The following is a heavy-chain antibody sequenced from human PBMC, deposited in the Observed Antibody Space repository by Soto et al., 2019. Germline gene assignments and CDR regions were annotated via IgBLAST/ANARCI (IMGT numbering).Heavy chain of an antibody. CDR1: GYTFTSFG. J-gene: IGHJ4*02. CDR3: TRVLFFISPSTVATDAY. CDR2: ISPETGKT. Sequence: VQLVQSGAELKKPGASVRVSCKASGYTFTSFGVSWERQAPGQGPGWMGWISPETGKTAYSYKFQDRVSMTADASTTTFYLDLGSLRSDDTAVYYCTRVLFFISPSTVATDAYWGQGTLVTVSS. V-gene: IGHV1-18*04. D-gene: IGHD5-12*01.